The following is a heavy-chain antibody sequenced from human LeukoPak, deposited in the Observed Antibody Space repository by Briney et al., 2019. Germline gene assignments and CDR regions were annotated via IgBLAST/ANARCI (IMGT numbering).Heavy chain of an antibody. CDR2: IIPIFGTA. D-gene: IGHD2-2*02. CDR1: GGTFSSYA. J-gene: IGHJ5*02. CDR3: ALLEGYCSSTSCYRWFDP. Sequence: SVKVSCKASGGTFSSYAISWVREAPGQGLEWVGGIIPIFGTANYAQKFQGRVTITTDESTSTAYMELSSLRSEDTAVYYCALLEGYCSSTSCYRWFDPWGQGTLVTVSS. V-gene: IGHV1-69*05.